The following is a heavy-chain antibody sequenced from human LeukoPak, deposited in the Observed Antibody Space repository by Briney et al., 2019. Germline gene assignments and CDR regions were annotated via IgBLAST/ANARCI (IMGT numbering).Heavy chain of an antibody. CDR3: ARSGLAYCGGDCYEPYAEYLQH. J-gene: IGHJ1*01. D-gene: IGHD2-21*02. CDR1: GFTFSSYS. V-gene: IGHV3-21*01. CDR2: ISSSSSYI. Sequence: GGSLRLSCAASGFTFSSYSMNWVRQAPGKGLEWVSSISSSSSYIYYADSVKGRFTISRDNAKNSLYLQMNSLRAEDTAVYYCARSGLAYCGGDCYEPYAEYLQHWGQGTLVTVSS.